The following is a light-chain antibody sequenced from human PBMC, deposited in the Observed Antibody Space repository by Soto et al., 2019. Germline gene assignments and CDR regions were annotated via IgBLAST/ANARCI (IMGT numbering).Light chain of an antibody. CDR1: DSNIGSNS. J-gene: IGLJ1*01. CDR2: YNN. V-gene: IGLV1-47*02. Sequence: QSVLTQPPSASGTPGQVVTISCSGGDSNIGSNSVYWYQHLPRMAPKLLMYYNNQRPSGVPDRFSGSRSGTSASLAIVGLRSEDEAVYYCAAWDASLSACVFGNGTQLTVL. CDR3: AAWDASLSACV.